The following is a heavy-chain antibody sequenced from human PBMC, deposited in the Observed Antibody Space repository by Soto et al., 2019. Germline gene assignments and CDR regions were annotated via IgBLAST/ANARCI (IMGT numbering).Heavy chain of an antibody. CDR3: ARAILLWCGETDSGGGMDV. V-gene: IGHV4-61*01. J-gene: IGHJ6*02. CDR1: GGSVSSGSYY. Sequence: QVQLQESGPGLVKPSETLSLTCTVSGGSVSSGSYYWSWIRQPPGKGLEWIGYIYYSGSTNYNPPLKTRATIPVDTSKNQFSLKLSSVTAADTAVYYCARAILLWCGETDSGGGMDVWGQGTTVTVSS. D-gene: IGHD3-10*01. CDR2: IYYSGST.